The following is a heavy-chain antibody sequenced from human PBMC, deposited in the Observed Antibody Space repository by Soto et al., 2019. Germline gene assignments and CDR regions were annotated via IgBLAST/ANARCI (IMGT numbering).Heavy chain of an antibody. Sequence: EVQLVESGGGLVQPGGSLKLSCAASGFTLSGSAMHWVRQASGKGLEWVGRIRSKANSYATAYAASVKGRFTISRDDSKNTAYLQMNSLKTEDTAVYYCTRALSSGLDYWGQGTLVTVSS. V-gene: IGHV3-73*02. CDR3: TRALSSGLDY. CDR2: IRSKANSYAT. J-gene: IGHJ4*02. D-gene: IGHD6-19*01. CDR1: GFTLSGSA.